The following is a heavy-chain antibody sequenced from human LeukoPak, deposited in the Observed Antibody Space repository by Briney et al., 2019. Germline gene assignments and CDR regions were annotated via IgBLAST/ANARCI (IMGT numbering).Heavy chain of an antibody. CDR3: ARRGRAYSGYDPPNDSSGYYFDY. CDR2: IYPGNSDT. CDR1: GYSFTSYW. Sequence: KFGESLKISCKGSGYSFTSYWIGWVRQMPGKGLEWMGIIYPGNSDTRYSPSFQGQVTISADKSISTAYLQWSSLKASDTAMYYCARRGRAYSGYDPPNDSSGYYFDYWGQGTLVTVSS. J-gene: IGHJ4*02. D-gene: IGHD3-22*01. V-gene: IGHV5-51*01.